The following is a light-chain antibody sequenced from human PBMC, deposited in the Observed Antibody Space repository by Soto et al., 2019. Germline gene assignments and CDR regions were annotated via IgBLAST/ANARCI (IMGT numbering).Light chain of an antibody. CDR2: GNV. V-gene: IGLV1-40*01. CDR1: SSNIGAGSD. Sequence: QSVLTQPPSVSGAPGQRVTISCTGSSSNIGAGSDVHWYQQLPGTAPKLLIFGNVNRPSGVPDRFSGSKSGTSASLAITGLQPDDEADYYCQSYDSSLWRVFGGGTKLTVL. J-gene: IGLJ3*02. CDR3: QSYDSSLWRV.